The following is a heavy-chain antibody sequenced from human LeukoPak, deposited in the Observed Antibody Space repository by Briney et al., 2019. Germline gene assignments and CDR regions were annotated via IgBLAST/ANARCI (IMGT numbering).Heavy chain of an antibody. CDR1: GFTFSDHY. V-gene: IGHV3-72*01. CDR2: TRKKSNSYTT. Sequence: GGSLRLSCAASGFTFSDHYMDWVRQAPGKGLEWVGRTRKKSNSYTTEYAASVKGRFTISRDDSRNSLYLQMNSLKTEDTAVYYCARVCNNYDNSGFYLDYWGHGTLVSVSS. J-gene: IGHJ4*01. CDR3: ARVCNNYDNSGFYLDY. D-gene: IGHD3-22*01.